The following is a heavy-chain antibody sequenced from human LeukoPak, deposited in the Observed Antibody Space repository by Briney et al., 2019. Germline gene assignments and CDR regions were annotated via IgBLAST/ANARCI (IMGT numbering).Heavy chain of an antibody. D-gene: IGHD3-22*01. CDR2: IYHSGST. CDR3: AKVVVIPRGYHFDY. V-gene: IGHV4-4*02. CDR1: GGSISSSNW. Sequence: PSGTLSLTCAVSGGSISSSNWWSWVRQPPGKGLEWIGEIYHSGSTNYNPSLKSRVTISVDKSKNQFSLKLSSVTAADTAVYYCAKVVVIPRGYHFDYWGQGTLVTVSS. J-gene: IGHJ4*02.